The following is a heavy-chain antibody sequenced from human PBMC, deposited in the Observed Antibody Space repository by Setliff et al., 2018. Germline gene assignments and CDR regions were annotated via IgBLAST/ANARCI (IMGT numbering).Heavy chain of an antibody. CDR2: IYWDDDK. CDR3: ARDSTLYSGYYGMNV. J-gene: IGHJ6*02. Sequence: SGPTLVNPTQTLTLTCTFSGFSLSIDGVSVGWIRQPPGKALEWLALIYWDDDKRYSPSLKSRLTITKDTSKNQVVFTMTNMDPVDTATYFCARDSTLYSGYYGMNVWGQGTTVTVSS. CDR1: GFSLSIDGVS. D-gene: IGHD3-22*01. V-gene: IGHV2-5*02.